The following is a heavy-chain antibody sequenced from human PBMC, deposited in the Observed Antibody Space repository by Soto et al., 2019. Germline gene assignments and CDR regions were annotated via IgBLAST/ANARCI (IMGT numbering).Heavy chain of an antibody. Sequence: GGSLRLSCAASGFTFSSYGIHWVRQAPGKGLEWVAVVSYDGSNKYYADSVKGRFTISRDNSMNTLYLQMNSLSAEDTAVYYCAKDRSVLRYIDSGGLDVWGQGTPVTVSS. V-gene: IGHV3-30*18. CDR3: AKDRSVLRYIDSGGLDV. CDR2: VSYDGSNK. J-gene: IGHJ6*02. CDR1: GFTFSSYG. D-gene: IGHD3-9*01.